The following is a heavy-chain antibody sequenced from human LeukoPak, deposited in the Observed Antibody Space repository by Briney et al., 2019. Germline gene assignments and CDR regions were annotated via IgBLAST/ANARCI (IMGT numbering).Heavy chain of an antibody. CDR3: ARDLDCGGDCYRVQAFDI. J-gene: IGHJ3*02. Sequence: GGSLRLSCAASGFTFTTYSMIWVRQAPGKGLEWVANIKRDGSEKYYVDSVKGQFTISRDNAKNSLYVQMNSLRAEDTAVYYCARDLDCGGDCYRVQAFDIWGQGTMVTVSS. V-gene: IGHV3-7*01. CDR1: GFTFTTYS. D-gene: IGHD2-21*01. CDR2: IKRDGSEK.